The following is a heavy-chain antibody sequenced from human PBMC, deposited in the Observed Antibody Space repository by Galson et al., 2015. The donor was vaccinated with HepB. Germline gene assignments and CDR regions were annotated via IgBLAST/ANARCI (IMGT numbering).Heavy chain of an antibody. J-gene: IGHJ4*02. V-gene: IGHV1-8*01. Sequence: KVSCKASGYTFTTYEINWVRQATGQGLEWMGWMNPNSGNTGFDQKFQGRATMTRNTSITTAYMELSSLRSEDTAVYYCARGLWSGYYTGLNYWGQGTLVTVSS. CDR3: ARGLWSGYYTGLNY. CDR2: MNPNSGNT. D-gene: IGHD3-3*01. CDR1: GYTFTTYE.